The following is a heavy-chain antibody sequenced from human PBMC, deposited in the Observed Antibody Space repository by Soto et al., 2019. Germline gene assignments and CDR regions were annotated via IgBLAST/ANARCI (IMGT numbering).Heavy chain of an antibody. Sequence: QVQLQESGPGLVKPSETLSLTCTVSGASISSYYWCWIRQPAGKGLEWIGRVSTTGSTNYNASLKSRVTMSVDTSKNQFSLKLSSVTAADTAVYYCARDPSGYNWFDPWGQGTLVTVSS. D-gene: IGHD6-25*01. CDR3: ARDPSGYNWFDP. CDR2: VSTTGST. J-gene: IGHJ5*02. V-gene: IGHV4-4*07. CDR1: GASISSYY.